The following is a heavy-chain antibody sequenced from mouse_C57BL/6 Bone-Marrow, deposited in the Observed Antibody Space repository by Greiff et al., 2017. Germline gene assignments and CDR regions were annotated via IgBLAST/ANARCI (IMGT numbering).Heavy chain of an antibody. CDR2: IDPETGGT. CDR1: GYTFTDYE. V-gene: IGHV1-15*01. Sequence: VQLQQSGAELVRPGASVTLSCKASGYTFTDYEMHWVKQTPVHGLEWIGAIDPETGGTAYNQKFKGTAILTADKSSSPAYMELRSLTAEDSAVYYCTRGHWDEGDYWGQGTTLTVSS. D-gene: IGHD4-1*01. J-gene: IGHJ2*01. CDR3: TRGHWDEGDY.